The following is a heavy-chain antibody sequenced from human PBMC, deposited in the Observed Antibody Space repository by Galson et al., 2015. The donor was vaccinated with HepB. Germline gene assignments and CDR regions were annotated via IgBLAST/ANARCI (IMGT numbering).Heavy chain of an antibody. Sequence: SVKVSCKASGGTFSNYAISWVRQAPGQGLEWMGGIIPIFGVANYAQKFQDRLTITADESTSTAYMELSSLSSEDTAVYYCARERTYQLVYRGYYYYGLDVWGQGTTVTVSS. D-gene: IGHD2-2*02. V-gene: IGHV1-69*13. CDR1: GGTFSNYA. CDR2: IIPIFGVA. CDR3: ARERTYQLVYRGYYYYGLDV. J-gene: IGHJ6*02.